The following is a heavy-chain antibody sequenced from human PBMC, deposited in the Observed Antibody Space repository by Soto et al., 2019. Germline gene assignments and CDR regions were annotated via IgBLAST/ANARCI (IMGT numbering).Heavy chain of an antibody. CDR3: ARAHNDYGDSTQAYNWFDP. Sequence: QVQLQESGPGLVKPSETLSLTCTVSGGSISSYYWSWIRQPPGKGLEWIGYIYYSGSTNYNPSLKSQVTKSVDTSKNQFSLKLSSVTAADTAVYYCARAHNDYGDSTQAYNWFDPWGQGTLVTVSS. J-gene: IGHJ5*02. V-gene: IGHV4-59*01. D-gene: IGHD4-17*01. CDR2: IYYSGST. CDR1: GGSISSYY.